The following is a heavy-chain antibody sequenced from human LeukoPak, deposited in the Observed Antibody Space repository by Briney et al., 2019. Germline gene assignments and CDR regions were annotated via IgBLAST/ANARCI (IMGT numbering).Heavy chain of an antibody. J-gene: IGHJ4*02. Sequence: PGGSLRLSCAASEFTFSSYGMHWVRQAPGKGLEYVSAISSNGGSTYYANSVKGRFTISRDNSKNTLYLQMGSLRAEDMAVYYCARDQLLWFGAFDYWGQGTLVNVSS. CDR3: ARDQLLWFGAFDY. CDR1: EFTFSSYG. V-gene: IGHV3-64*01. CDR2: ISSNGGST. D-gene: IGHD3-10*01.